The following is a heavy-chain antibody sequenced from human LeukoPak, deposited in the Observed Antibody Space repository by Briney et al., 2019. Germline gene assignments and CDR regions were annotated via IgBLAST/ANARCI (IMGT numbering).Heavy chain of an antibody. Sequence: GGSLRLSCAASGFTFSSYAMSWVRQAPGKGLEWVSAISGSGGSTYYADSVKGRFTISRDNAKNSLYLQMSSLRAEDTALYHCARRRHYDSSGYPFDYWGQGTLVTVSS. CDR2: ISGSGGST. CDR1: GFTFSSYA. CDR3: ARRRHYDSSGYPFDY. V-gene: IGHV3-23*01. D-gene: IGHD3-22*01. J-gene: IGHJ4*02.